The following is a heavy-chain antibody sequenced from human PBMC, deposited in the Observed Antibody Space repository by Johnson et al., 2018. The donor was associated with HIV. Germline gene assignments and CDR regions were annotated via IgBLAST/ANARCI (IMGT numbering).Heavy chain of an antibody. CDR3: ARDPILPHVSIAADAFDI. D-gene: IGHD2-21*01. V-gene: IGHV3-30-3*01. Sequence: QVQLVESGGGVVQPGRSLRLSCAASGFTFSSYAMHWVRQAPGKGLEWVAVISYDGSNKYYADSVKGRFTISRDNSKNTLYLQMNSLRAEETAVYYCARDPILPHVSIAADAFDIWGQGTMVTVSS. CDR1: GFTFSSYA. CDR2: ISYDGSNK. J-gene: IGHJ3*02.